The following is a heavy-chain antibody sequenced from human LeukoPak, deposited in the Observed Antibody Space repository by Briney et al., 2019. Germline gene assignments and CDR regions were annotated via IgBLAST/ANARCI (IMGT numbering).Heavy chain of an antibody. D-gene: IGHD6-19*01. V-gene: IGHV3-53*01. CDR1: GFTVSSNY. CDR2: IYSGGST. CDR3: ARAYSGWYPYFDY. Sequence: PGGSLRLSCAASGFTVSSNYMCWVRQAPGKGLEWVSVIYSGGSTYYADSVKGRFTISRDNSKNTLYLQMNSLRAEDTAVYYCARAYSGWYPYFDYWGQGTLVTVSS. J-gene: IGHJ4*02.